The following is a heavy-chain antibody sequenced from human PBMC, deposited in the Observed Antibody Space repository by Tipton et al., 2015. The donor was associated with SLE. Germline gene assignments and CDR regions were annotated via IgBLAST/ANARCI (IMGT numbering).Heavy chain of an antibody. CDR3: AKPAVVVAALSDAFDI. J-gene: IGHJ3*02. CDR2: ISGSGGST. D-gene: IGHD2-15*01. CDR1: GFTFSSYA. Sequence: SLRLSCAASGFTFSSYAMSWVRQAPGKGLEWVSAISGSGGSTYYADSVKGRFTISRDNSKNTLYLQMNSLRAEDTAVYYCAKPAVVVAALSDAFDIWGQGTMVTVSS. V-gene: IGHV3-23*01.